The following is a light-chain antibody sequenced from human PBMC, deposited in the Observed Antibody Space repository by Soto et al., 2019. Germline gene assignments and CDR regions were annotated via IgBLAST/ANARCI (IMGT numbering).Light chain of an antibody. J-gene: IGKJ5*01. CDR1: QSVSKY. Sequence: EIVLTQSPATLSLSPGERATLSCRTSQSVSKYFAWYQQKPGRAPRLLIYDASSRATGIPARFIGSGSGTDFTLTISSLEPEEFAIYYWQQRSNWPITFGQGTRLEIK. V-gene: IGKV3-11*01. CDR3: QQRSNWPIT. CDR2: DAS.